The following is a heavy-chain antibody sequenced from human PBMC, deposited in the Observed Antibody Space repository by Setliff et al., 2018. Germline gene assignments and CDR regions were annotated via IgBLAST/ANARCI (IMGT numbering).Heavy chain of an antibody. V-gene: IGHV3-7*01. CDR2: IKQDGSEK. Sequence: ETLSLTCTVSGYSISSGYYWGWIRQPPGKGLEWVANIKQDGSEKYYVDSVKGRFSISRDNAKNSLYLQMNSLRAEDTAVYYCARDPHFDSWGQGALVTVSS. CDR1: GYSISSGYY. CDR3: ARDPHFDS. J-gene: IGHJ4*02.